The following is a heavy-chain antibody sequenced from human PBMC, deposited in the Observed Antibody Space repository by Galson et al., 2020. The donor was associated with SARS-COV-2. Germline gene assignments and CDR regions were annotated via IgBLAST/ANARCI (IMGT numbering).Heavy chain of an antibody. V-gene: IGHV3-72*01. CDR1: GFTFSDHH. Sequence: GGSLRLSCAASGFTFSDHHMDWVRQAPGKGLEWVGRTRNKVNSYTTEYAASVRGRFTVSRDESKNSMYLQMNSLRIEDTAVYYCARGPSLPGTRSQDYWGQGTLVTVSS. CDR3: ARGPSLPGTRSQDY. CDR2: TRNKVNSYTT. J-gene: IGHJ4*02. D-gene: IGHD1-26*01.